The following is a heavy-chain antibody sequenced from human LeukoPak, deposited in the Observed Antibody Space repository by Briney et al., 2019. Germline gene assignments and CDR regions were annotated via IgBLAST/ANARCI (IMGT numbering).Heavy chain of an antibody. J-gene: IGHJ4*02. CDR3: AKDIAVAGYYFDY. CDR1: GFTCSSYA. CDR2: ISGSGGST. D-gene: IGHD6-19*01. Sequence: GGSLRLSCAASGFTCSSYAMSWVRQAPGKGLEWVSAISGSGGSTYYADSVKGRFTISRDNSKNTLYLQMNSLRAEDTAVYYCAKDIAVAGYYFDYWGQGTLVTVSS. V-gene: IGHV3-23*01.